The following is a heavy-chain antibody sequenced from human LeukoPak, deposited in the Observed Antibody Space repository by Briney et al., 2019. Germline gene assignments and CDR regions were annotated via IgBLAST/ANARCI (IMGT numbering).Heavy chain of an antibody. J-gene: IGHJ4*02. V-gene: IGHV4-39*07. CDR1: GGSISSSSYY. CDR3: ARVEEWYSSSYYFDY. D-gene: IGHD6-6*01. Sequence: SETLSLTCTVSGGSISSSSYYWGWIRQPPGKGLEWIGSIYYSGSTYYNPSLKSRVTISVDTSKNQFSLKLSSVTAADTAVYYCARVEEWYSSSYYFDYWGQGTLVTVSS. CDR2: IYYSGST.